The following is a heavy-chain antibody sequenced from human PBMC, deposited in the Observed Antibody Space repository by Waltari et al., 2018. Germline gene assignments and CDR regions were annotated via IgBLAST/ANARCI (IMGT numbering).Heavy chain of an antibody. V-gene: IGHV4-38-2*01. D-gene: IGHD2-15*01. CDR2: IYHSGST. CDR3: AGYSYGRGDAFDI. J-gene: IGHJ3*02. CDR1: GYFISSGYY. Sequence: QVQLQESGPGLVKPSETLSLTCAVSGYFISSGYYWGWIRQPPGKGLEWIGSIYHSGSTYYNPSLKSRVTISVDTSKNQFSLKLSSVTAADTAVYYCAGYSYGRGDAFDIWGQGTMVTVSS.